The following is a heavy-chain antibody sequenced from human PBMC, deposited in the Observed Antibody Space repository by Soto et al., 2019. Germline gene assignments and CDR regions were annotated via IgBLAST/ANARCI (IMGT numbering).Heavy chain of an antibody. CDR1: GSIFRDYY. J-gene: IGHJ4*02. D-gene: IGHD6-19*01. CDR2: ITSSSSYT. Sequence: PRGSFILSCAASGSIFRDYYMSWIRQSPGKGLEWLSYITSSSSYTHYADSVKGRFTISRDNAKNSLYLQMNSLRAEDTAVYYCTGGQDNLAVNFDCWGQGT. V-gene: IGHV3-11*03. CDR3: TGGQDNLAVNFDC.